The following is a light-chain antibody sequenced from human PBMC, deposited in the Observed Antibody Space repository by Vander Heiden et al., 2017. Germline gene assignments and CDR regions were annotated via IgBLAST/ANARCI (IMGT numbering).Light chain of an antibody. V-gene: IGLV2-14*01. CDR2: DVS. CDR1: SSDVGGYNY. Sequence: QSALTQPASVSGSPGQSITISCTGTSSDVGGYNYVSWYQQHPGKAPKLRIDDVSNRPSGVSNRFSGSKSGNTASLTISGLQAEDEADYYCSSYTSSSTPIVFGTGTKVTVL. CDR3: SSYTSSSTPIV. J-gene: IGLJ1*01.